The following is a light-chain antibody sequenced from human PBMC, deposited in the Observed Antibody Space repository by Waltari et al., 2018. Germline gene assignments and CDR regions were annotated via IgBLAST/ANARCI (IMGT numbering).Light chain of an antibody. J-gene: IGLJ1*01. CDR1: SSDVGNYNL. V-gene: IGLV2-23*02. Sequence: QSALTQPASVSGSPGQSITISCTGTSSDVGNYNLVSWYQQHPGKAPKLIIYEVSQRPSGVSNRCSGSKSGNTASLTISGLQPEDETDYYCCSYAGHSTYVFGTGTKVTVL. CDR3: CSYAGHSTYV. CDR2: EVS.